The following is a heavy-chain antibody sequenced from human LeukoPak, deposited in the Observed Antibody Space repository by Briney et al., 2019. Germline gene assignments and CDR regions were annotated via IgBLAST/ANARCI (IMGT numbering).Heavy chain of an antibody. J-gene: IGHJ4*02. CDR1: GFTFSSYG. CDR2: ISYDGSNK. V-gene: IGHV3-30*18. CDR3: AKDQIDLSSGYYYGQVYY. D-gene: IGHD3-22*01. Sequence: QSGGSLRLSCAASGFTFSSYGMHWVRQAPGKGLEWVAVISYDGSNKYYADSVKGRFTISRDNSENTLYLQMNSLRAEDTAVYYCAKDQIDLSSGYYYGQVYYWGQGTLVTVSS.